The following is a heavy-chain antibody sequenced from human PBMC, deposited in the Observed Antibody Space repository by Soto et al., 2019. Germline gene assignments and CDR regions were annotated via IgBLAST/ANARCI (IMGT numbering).Heavy chain of an antibody. CDR3: AKEISPKACQWYFHL. V-gene: IGHV3-30*02. Sequence: DSAKGRFTISRDNSKNTLYLQMNSLRDDDTAVYYCAKEISPKACQWYFHLWGRGTLVTVSS. J-gene: IGHJ2*01.